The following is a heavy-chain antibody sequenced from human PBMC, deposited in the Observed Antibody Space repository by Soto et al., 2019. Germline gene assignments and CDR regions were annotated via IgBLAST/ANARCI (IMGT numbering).Heavy chain of an antibody. Sequence: PSETLSLTCTVSGGSISSGGYYWSWIRQHPGKGLEWIGYIYYSGSTYYNPSLKSRVTISVDTSKNQFSLKLSSVTAADTAVYYCARTLHYYDSSGYYGPIGYWGQGTLVTVSS. CDR2: IYYSGST. CDR3: ARTLHYYDSSGYYGPIGY. V-gene: IGHV4-31*03. J-gene: IGHJ4*02. CDR1: GGSISSGGYY. D-gene: IGHD3-22*01.